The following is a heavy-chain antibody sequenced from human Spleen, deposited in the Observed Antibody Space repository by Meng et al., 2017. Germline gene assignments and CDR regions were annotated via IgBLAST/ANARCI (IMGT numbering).Heavy chain of an antibody. D-gene: IGHD4-11*01. Sequence: QVQLQQGGAGRLKPSETLSRTCVVSGGSFSEYYWSWIRQPPGKGLEWIGEINHSGRTNYNPSLESRATISVDTSQNNLSLKLSSVTAADSAVYYCARGPTTMAHDFDYWGQGTLVTVSS. CDR1: GGSFSEYY. J-gene: IGHJ4*02. CDR2: INHSGRT. CDR3: ARGPTTMAHDFDY. V-gene: IGHV4-34*01.